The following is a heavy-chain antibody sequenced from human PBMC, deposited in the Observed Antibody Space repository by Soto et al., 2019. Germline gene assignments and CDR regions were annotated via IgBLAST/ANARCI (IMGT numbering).Heavy chain of an antibody. CDR3: ARDVRGGQQLAHAYFDY. CDR1: GFTFSSYG. J-gene: IGHJ4*02. Sequence: GGSLRLSCAASGFTFSSYGMHWVRQAPGKGLEWVAVIWYDGSNKYYADSVKGRFTISRDNSKNTLYLQMNSLRAEDTAVYYCARDVRGGQQLAHAYFDYWGQGTLVTVSS. D-gene: IGHD6-13*01. V-gene: IGHV3-33*01. CDR2: IWYDGSNK.